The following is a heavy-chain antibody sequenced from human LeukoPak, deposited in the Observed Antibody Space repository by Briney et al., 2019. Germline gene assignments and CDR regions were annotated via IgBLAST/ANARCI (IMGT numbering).Heavy chain of an antibody. D-gene: IGHD1-1*01. CDR1: GYTFSNYG. V-gene: IGHV1-18*01. CDR2: ISSYSGNT. CDR3: ARSGPRGNWNDDF. J-gene: IGHJ4*02. Sequence: ASVRVSCKTSGYTFSNYGISWVRRAPGQGLEWMGSISSYSGNTNYVQRFQGRVTMTTDPSTSTAYIDLRSLRPEDTAVYYCARSGPRGNWNDDFWGQGTLVTVSS.